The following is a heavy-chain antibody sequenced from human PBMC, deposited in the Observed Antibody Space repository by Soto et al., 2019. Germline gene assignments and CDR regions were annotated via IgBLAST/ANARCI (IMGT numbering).Heavy chain of an antibody. CDR3: AKDQASGQGSFDS. CDR2: ISYDGSNQ. J-gene: IGHJ4*02. V-gene: IGHV3-30*18. Sequence: PVGSLRLSCAASGFTFNIYGMHWVRQAPDKGLEWVALISYDGSNQYYADSVKGRFTISRDNSKNTLFLKMNSLRADDTAVYYCAKDQASGQGSFDSWGQGTLVTVSS. CDR1: GFTFNIYG.